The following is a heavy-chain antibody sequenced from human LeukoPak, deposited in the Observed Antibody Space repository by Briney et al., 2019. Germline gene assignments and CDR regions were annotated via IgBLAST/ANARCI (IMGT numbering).Heavy chain of an antibody. Sequence: SVKVSCKASGGTFSSYAISWGRQAPGQGLEWMGGIIPIFGTANYAQKFQGRVTITADKSTSTAYMELSSLRSEDTAVYYCARDYQGVTVGFDPWGQGTLVTVSS. J-gene: IGHJ5*02. D-gene: IGHD3-10*01. CDR3: ARDYQGVTVGFDP. V-gene: IGHV1-69*06. CDR2: IIPIFGTA. CDR1: GGTFSSYA.